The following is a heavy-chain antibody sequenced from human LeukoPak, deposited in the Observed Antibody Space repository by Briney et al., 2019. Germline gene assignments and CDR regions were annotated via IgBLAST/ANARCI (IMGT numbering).Heavy chain of an antibody. Sequence: ASVKVSCKASGGTFSSYAISWVRQAPGQGLEWMGIINPSGGSTSYAQKFQGRVTMTRDTSTSTVYMELSSLRSEDTAVYYCARDPNYYDSSGYVDYWGQGTLVTVSS. J-gene: IGHJ4*02. CDR3: ARDPNYYDSSGYVDY. CDR2: INPSGGST. CDR1: GGTFSSYA. V-gene: IGHV1-46*01. D-gene: IGHD3-22*01.